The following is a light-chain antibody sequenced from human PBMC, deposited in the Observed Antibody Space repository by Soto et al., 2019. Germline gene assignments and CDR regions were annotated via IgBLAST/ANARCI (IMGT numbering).Light chain of an antibody. Sequence: QSVLTQPPSVSAAPGQKVTISCSGSSSNIGNNYVSWYQQLPGTAPKPLIYDNNKRPSGIPDRFSGSKSGTSATLGITGLQTGDEADYYCGTWDSSLSAYVFXTGPKVAVL. CDR2: DNN. CDR3: GTWDSSLSAYV. V-gene: IGLV1-51*01. CDR1: SSNIGNNY. J-gene: IGLJ1*01.